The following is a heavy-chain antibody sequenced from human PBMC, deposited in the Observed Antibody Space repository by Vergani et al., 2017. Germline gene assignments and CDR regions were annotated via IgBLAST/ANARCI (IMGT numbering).Heavy chain of an antibody. D-gene: IGHD2-21*02. Sequence: QLQLQESGPGLVKPSEALSLTCTVSGGSISSNTYYWGWIRQPPGKGLEWIGSIYYSGSTYYNPSLKSRVTISVDTSKNQFSLKLSSVTAADTAVYYCARLRWGAYCGGDCFHDAFDIWGQGTMVTVSS. CDR3: ARLRWGAYCGGDCFHDAFDI. V-gene: IGHV4-39*01. CDR1: GGSISSNTYY. J-gene: IGHJ3*02. CDR2: IYYSGST.